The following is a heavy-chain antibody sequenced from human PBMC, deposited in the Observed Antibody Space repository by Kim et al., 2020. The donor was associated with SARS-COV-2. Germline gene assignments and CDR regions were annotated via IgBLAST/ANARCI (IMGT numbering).Heavy chain of an antibody. J-gene: IGHJ4*02. D-gene: IGHD2-21*01. V-gene: IGHV4-39*01. CDR1: GDSISRSSNC. Sequence: SETLSLTCTVSGDSISRSSNCWGWIRQPPGKGLEWFGSINYSGNTYYNPSLKSRVTISVDTSKNQFSLKLRSVTAADTAVYYCARLVSENSAFEYWGQGTLVTVSS. CDR2: INYSGNT. CDR3: ARLVSENSAFEY.